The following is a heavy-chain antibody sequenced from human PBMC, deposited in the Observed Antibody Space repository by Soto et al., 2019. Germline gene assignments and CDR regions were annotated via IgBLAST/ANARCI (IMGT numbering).Heavy chain of an antibody. Sequence: ASVKVSCKASGYTFTSYAMHWVRQAPGQRLEWMGWINAGNGNTKYSQKFQGRVTITRDTSASTAYMELSSLRSEDTAVYYCAREQERYNWNYDPWGQGTLVTVSS. CDR3: AREQERYNWNYDP. V-gene: IGHV1-3*01. D-gene: IGHD1-7*01. CDR1: GYTFTSYA. CDR2: INAGNGNT. J-gene: IGHJ5*02.